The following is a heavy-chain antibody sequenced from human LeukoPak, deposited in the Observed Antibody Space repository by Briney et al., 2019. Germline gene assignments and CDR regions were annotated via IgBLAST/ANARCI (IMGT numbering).Heavy chain of an antibody. D-gene: IGHD2-8*01. V-gene: IGHV1-18*01. CDR2: INSYNGNT. Sequence: ASVRVSCKASGHIFTSYGISWVRQAPGQGLEWMGWINSYNGNTKYTQKVQGRVTMTIDTSTSTAYMELRSLRSDDTAVYYCARDLVHHRLLATNYNWFDPWGQGTLVTVSS. J-gene: IGHJ5*02. CDR3: ARDLVHHRLLATNYNWFDP. CDR1: GHIFTSYG.